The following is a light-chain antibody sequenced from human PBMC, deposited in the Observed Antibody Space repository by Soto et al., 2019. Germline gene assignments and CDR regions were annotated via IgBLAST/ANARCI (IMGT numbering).Light chain of an antibody. V-gene: IGKV3-15*01. J-gene: IGKJ4*01. CDR3: QQYNNWPLT. CDR1: QSISSN. Sequence: ETVITQAXATLXVXXXXXXTXXXXASQSISSNLAWYQQKPGQAPRLLIYGASTRATGIPARFTGSGSGTEFTLTISSLQSEYFAVYYCQQYNNWPLTFGGGTKVDIK. CDR2: GAS.